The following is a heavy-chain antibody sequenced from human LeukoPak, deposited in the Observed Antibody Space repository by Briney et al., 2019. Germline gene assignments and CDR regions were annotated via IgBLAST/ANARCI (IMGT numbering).Heavy chain of an antibody. D-gene: IGHD3-22*01. CDR3: AREGDNDSSGYYPSYFDY. V-gene: IGHV3-21*01. CDR2: ISSSSSYI. Sequence: GGSLRLSCAASGFTFSSYSMNWVRQAPGKGLEWVSSISSSSSYIYYADSVKGRFTISRDNAKNSLYLQMNSLRAEDTAVYYCAREGDNDSSGYYPSYFDYWGQGTLVTVSS. J-gene: IGHJ4*02. CDR1: GFTFSSYS.